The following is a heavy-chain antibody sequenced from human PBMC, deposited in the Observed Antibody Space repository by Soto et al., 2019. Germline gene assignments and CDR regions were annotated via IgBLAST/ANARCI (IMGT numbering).Heavy chain of an antibody. D-gene: IGHD5-18*01. Sequence: GGSLRLSCAASGFTFSSYSMNWVRQAPGKGLEWVSSISSSSSYIYYADSVKGRFTISRDNAKNSLYPQMNSLRAEDTAVYYCARENRIQLWLPPPSDYWGQGTLVTVSS. CDR2: ISSSSSYI. V-gene: IGHV3-21*01. J-gene: IGHJ4*02. CDR1: GFTFSSYS. CDR3: ARENRIQLWLPPPSDY.